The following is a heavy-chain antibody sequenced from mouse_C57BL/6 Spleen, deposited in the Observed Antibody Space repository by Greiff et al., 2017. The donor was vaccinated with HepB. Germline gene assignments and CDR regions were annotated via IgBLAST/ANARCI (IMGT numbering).Heavy chain of an antibody. V-gene: IGHV1-69*01. CDR2: IDPSDSYT. J-gene: IGHJ2*01. CDR1: GYTFTSYW. Sequence: QVQLQQPGAELVMPGASVKLSCKASGYTFTSYWMHWVKQRPGQGLEWIGEIDPSDSYTNYNRKFKGKSTLTVDKSSSTADMQLSSLTSEDSAVYYGARSGLRGGYFDYWGQGTTLTVSS. CDR3: ARSGLRGGYFDY. D-gene: IGHD2-2*01.